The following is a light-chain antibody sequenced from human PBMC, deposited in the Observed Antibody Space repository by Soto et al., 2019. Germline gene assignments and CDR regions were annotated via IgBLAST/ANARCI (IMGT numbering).Light chain of an antibody. CDR2: DAS. CDR1: QSISSW. Sequence: DIQMTQSPSTLSASVGERVTITCRASQSISSWLAWYQQKPGKAPKLLIYDASSLESGVPSRFSGSGSGTEFTLTISSLQPDDFATYYCQQYSSAWTFGQGAKVDIK. CDR3: QQYSSAWT. V-gene: IGKV1-5*01. J-gene: IGKJ1*01.